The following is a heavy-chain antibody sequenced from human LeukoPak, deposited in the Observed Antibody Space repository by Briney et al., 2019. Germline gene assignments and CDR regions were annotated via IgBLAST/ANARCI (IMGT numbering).Heavy chain of an antibody. CDR3: ARDLGYSGRYPGGIDY. CDR1: GYTFTSYG. J-gene: IGHJ4*02. D-gene: IGHD1-26*01. V-gene: IGHV1-18*01. CDR2: ISAYNGNT. Sequence: GASVKVSCKASGYTFTSYGISWVRQAPGQGLEWMGWISAYNGNTNYAQKLQDRVTMTTDTSTSTAYMELRSLRSDDTAVYYCARDLGYSGRYPGGIDYWGQGTLVTVSS.